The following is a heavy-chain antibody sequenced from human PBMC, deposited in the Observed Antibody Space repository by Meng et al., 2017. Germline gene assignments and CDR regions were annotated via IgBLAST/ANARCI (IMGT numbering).Heavy chain of an antibody. D-gene: IGHD3-22*01. CDR2: IYTSGST. V-gene: IGHV4-4*07. J-gene: IGHJ4*02. Sequence: GSLRLSCTVSGGSISSYYWSWIRQPAGKGLEWIGRIYTSGSTNYNPSLKSRVTMSVDTSKNQFSLKLSSVTAADTAVYYCARGFSVGYDSSGYYYVPPYFDYWVQGTLVTVSS. CDR3: ARGFSVGYDSSGYYYVPPYFDY. CDR1: GGSISSYY.